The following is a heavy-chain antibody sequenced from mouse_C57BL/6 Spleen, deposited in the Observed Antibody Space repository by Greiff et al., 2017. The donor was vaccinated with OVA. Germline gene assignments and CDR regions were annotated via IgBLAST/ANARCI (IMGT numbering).Heavy chain of an antibody. CDR2: IDPNSGGT. CDR1: GYTFTSYW. V-gene: IGHV1-72*01. D-gene: IGHD1-1*01. J-gene: IGHJ2*01. Sequence: SCKASGYTFTSYWMHWVKQRPGRGLEWIGRIDPNSGGTKYNEKFKSKATLTVDKPSSTAYMQLSTRRSEASEVYYCERGLYGSSWGNFDDWGKGTTLTVSS. CDR3: ERGLYGSSWGNFDD.